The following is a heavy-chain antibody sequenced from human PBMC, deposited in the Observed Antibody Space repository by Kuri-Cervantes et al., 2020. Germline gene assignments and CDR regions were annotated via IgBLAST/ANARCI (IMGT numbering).Heavy chain of an antibody. D-gene: IGHD5-12*01. CDR3: ARFGYSGYDLDY. Sequence: SVKVSCKASGYTFTSYGISWVRQAPGQGLEWMGGIIPIFGTANYAQKFQGRVTITADESTSTAYMELSSLRAEDTAVYYCARFGYSGYDLDYWGQGTLVTVSS. CDR2: IIPIFGTA. V-gene: IGHV1-69*13. J-gene: IGHJ4*02. CDR1: GYTFTSYG.